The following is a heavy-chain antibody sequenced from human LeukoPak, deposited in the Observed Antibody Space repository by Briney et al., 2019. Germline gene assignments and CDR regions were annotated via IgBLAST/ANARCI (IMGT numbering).Heavy chain of an antibody. CDR3: AKDEQDFSTGFDY. D-gene: IGHD1-1*01. J-gene: IGHJ4*02. CDR2: ISYDGSNK. CDR1: GFTFSSYG. V-gene: IGHV3-30*18. Sequence: GGSPRLSCAASGFTFSSYGMHWVRQAPGKGLEWVAVISYDGSNKYYADSVKGRFTISRDNSKNTLYLQMNSLRAEDTAVYYCAKDEQDFSTGFDYWGQGTLVTVSS.